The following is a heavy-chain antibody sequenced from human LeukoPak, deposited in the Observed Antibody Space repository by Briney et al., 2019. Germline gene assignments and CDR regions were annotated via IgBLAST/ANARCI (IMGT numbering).Heavy chain of an antibody. CDR1: GYTFTSYG. CDR2: ISAYNGNT. D-gene: IGHD6-13*01. Sequence: GASVKVSGKASGYTFTSYGISWVRQAPGQGLEWMGWISAYNGNTNCAQKLQGRVTMTTDTSTSTAYMELRSLRSDDTAVYYCATALYSSSWYSQFDYWGQGTLVTVSS. CDR3: ATALYSSSWYSQFDY. J-gene: IGHJ4*02. V-gene: IGHV1-18*01.